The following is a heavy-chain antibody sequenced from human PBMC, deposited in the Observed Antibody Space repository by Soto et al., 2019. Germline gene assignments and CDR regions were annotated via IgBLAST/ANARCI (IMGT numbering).Heavy chain of an antibody. CDR2: ISYDGSNK. V-gene: IGHV3-30-3*01. J-gene: IGHJ4*02. CDR1: GFTFSSYA. D-gene: IGHD3-10*01. Sequence: VQLVESGGGVVQPGRSLRLSCAASGFTFSSYAMHWVRQAPGKGLEWVAVISYDGSNKYYADSVKGRFTISRDNSKNTLYLQMNSLRAEDTAVYYCARELWFGEGSSYFDYWGQGTLVTVSS. CDR3: ARELWFGEGSSYFDY.